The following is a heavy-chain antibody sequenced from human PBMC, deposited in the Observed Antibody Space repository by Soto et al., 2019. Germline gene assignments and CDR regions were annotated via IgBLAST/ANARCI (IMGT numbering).Heavy chain of an antibody. V-gene: IGHV1-69*12. J-gene: IGHJ6*02. CDR1: GGTFSSYA. CDR3: ARGIRMITFGGVIDYYGMDV. CDR2: IIPIFGTA. D-gene: IGHD3-16*02. Sequence: QVQLVQSGAAVKKPGSSVKVSCKASGGTFSSYAISWVRQAPGQGLEWMGGIIPIFGTANYAQKFQGRVTITADESTSTAYMELSSLRSEDTAVYYCARGIRMITFGGVIDYYGMDVWGQGTTVTVSS.